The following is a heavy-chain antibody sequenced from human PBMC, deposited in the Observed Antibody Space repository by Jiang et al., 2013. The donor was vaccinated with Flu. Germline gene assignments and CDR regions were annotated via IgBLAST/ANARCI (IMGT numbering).Heavy chain of an antibody. V-gene: IGHV4-59*11. CDR3: ARTAPRTVGETTPSGEFDY. CDR2: IYYTGNT. Sequence: QTLSLTCTVSGGSINSHYWSWIRQPPGKGLEWIGYIYYTGNTKYNPSLKNRVTISVDTSKNQFSLKLLSVTAADTAVYFCARTAPRTVGETTPSGEFDYWGHGTLVTVSS. D-gene: IGHD1-26*01. J-gene: IGHJ4*01. CDR1: GGSINSHY.